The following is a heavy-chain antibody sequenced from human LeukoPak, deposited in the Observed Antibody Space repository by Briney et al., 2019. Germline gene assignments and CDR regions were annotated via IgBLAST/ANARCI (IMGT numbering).Heavy chain of an antibody. CDR3: ARARGDYGEYFDY. CDR1: GFTFSSYS. Sequence: GGSLRLSCAASGFTFSSYSMNWVRQAPGKGLKWVSSISSSSSYIYYADSVKGRFTISRDNAKNSLYLQMNSLRAEDTAVYYCARARGDYGEYFDYWGQGTLVTVSS. D-gene: IGHD4-17*01. V-gene: IGHV3-21*01. J-gene: IGHJ4*02. CDR2: ISSSSSYI.